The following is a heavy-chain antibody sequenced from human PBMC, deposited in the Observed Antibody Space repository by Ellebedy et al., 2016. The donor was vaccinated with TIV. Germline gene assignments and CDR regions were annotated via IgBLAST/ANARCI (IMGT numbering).Heavy chain of an antibody. V-gene: IGHV3-66*01. J-gene: IGHJ3*02. CDR1: ELTVTSDY. D-gene: IGHD3-10*01. CDR2: IAIDSTT. CDR3: ARETYNDVDLKLWGIFDI. Sequence: GGSLRLSCAASELTVTSDYMSWVRQAPGKGLEWVSTIAIDSTTYYADSVKGRFTISRDNSKTTLDIQMNSLRAEDTAVYYCARETYNDVDLKLWGIFDIWGQGTMVTVSS.